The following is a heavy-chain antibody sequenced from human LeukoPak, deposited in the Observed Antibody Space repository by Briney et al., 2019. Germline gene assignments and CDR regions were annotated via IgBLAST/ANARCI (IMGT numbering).Heavy chain of an antibody. CDR1: GGSISSYY. CDR3: ARGGVGYCSGGSCYPAD. Sequence: SETLSLTCTVSGGSISSYYWSWIRQPPGKGLEWIGCIYYSGSTNYNPSLKSRVTISVDTSKNQFSLKLSSVTAADTAVYYCARGGVGYCSGGSCYPADWGQGTLVTVSS. D-gene: IGHD2-15*01. CDR2: IYYSGST. V-gene: IGHV4-59*01. J-gene: IGHJ4*02.